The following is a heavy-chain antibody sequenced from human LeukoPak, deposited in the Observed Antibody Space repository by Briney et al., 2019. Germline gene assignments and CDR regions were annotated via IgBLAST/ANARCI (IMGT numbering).Heavy chain of an antibody. Sequence: PSETLSLTCTVSGGSISSYYWSWIRQPPGKGLEWIGYIHYSGSTNYNPSLKSRVTISVDTSKNQFSLKLSSVTAADTAVYYCARRGDGLDYWGQGTLVTVSS. D-gene: IGHD5-24*01. J-gene: IGHJ4*02. CDR3: ARRGDGLDY. CDR2: IHYSGST. V-gene: IGHV4-59*01. CDR1: GGSISSYY.